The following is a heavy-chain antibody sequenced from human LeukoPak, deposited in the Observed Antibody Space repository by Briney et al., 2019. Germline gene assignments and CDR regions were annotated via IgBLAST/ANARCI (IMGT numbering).Heavy chain of an antibody. Sequence: GGSLRLSCAASGFTFSSYAMSWVRQAPGKGPEWVSSIDSSGGYMFYADSVKGRFIISRDNAKDSLYLQMDSLRVEDTAVYYCLRGDRRDYWGQGTLVTVSS. J-gene: IGHJ4*02. CDR1: GFTFSSYA. V-gene: IGHV3-21*06. CDR3: LRGDRRDY. CDR2: IDSSGGYM.